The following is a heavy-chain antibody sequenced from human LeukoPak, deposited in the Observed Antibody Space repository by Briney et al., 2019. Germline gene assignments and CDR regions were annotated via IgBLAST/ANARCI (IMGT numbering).Heavy chain of an antibody. CDR1: GGSISSYY. D-gene: IGHD5-12*01. Sequence: SETLSLTCTVSGGSISSYYWSWIRQPPGKGLEWIGYIYYSGSTNYNPSLKSRVTMSIDTSKNQFSLKLSTVTAADTAVYYCARRLGGYNYWGQGTLVTVSS. CDR3: ARRLGGYNY. V-gene: IGHV4-59*08. J-gene: IGHJ4*02. CDR2: IYYSGST.